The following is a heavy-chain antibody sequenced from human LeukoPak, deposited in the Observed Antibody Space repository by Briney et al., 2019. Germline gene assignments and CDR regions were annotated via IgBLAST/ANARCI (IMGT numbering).Heavy chain of an antibody. CDR3: ARTLYIAAAPGGFDY. CDR2: INPKNAGT. V-gene: IGHV1-2*02. J-gene: IGHJ4*02. D-gene: IGHD6-13*01. CDR1: GYTFTGHY. Sequence: ASVKVSCKASGYTFTGHYIHWVRQAPGQGLECMGWINPKNAGTNYAQKFQGRVTMTRDTSTGTAYMELSRLSSDDTAVYYCARTLYIAAAPGGFDYWGQGTLVAVSS.